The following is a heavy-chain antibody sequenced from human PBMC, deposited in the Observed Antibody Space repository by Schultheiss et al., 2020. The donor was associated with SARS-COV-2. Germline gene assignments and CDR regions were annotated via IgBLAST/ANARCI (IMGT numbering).Heavy chain of an antibody. Sequence: GESLKISCAASGFTFDDYGMSWVRQAPGKGLEWVSGINWNGGSTGYADSVKGRFTISRDNAKKSLYLQMNSLRAEDTYLYHYARVVAAAGPYYYCMDVWDKGTTVTVSS. CDR3: ARVVAAAGPYYYCMDV. CDR1: GFTFDDYG. J-gene: IGHJ6*03. V-gene: IGHV3-20*01. CDR2: INWNGGST. D-gene: IGHD6-13*01.